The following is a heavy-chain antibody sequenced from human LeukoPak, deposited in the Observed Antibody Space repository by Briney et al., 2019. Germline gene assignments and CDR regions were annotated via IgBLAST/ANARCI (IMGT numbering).Heavy chain of an antibody. J-gene: IGHJ6*02. V-gene: IGHV4-59*01. CDR3: ARDRPLPSIAARPRGYYGMDV. CDR2: IYYSGST. D-gene: IGHD6-6*01. Sequence: PSETLSLTCTVSGGSISSYYWSWIRQPPGKGLEWIGYIYYSGSTNYNPSLKSRVTISVDTSKNQFSLKLSSVTAADTAVYYCARDRPLPSIAARPRGYYGMDVWGQGTTVTVSS. CDR1: GGSISSYY.